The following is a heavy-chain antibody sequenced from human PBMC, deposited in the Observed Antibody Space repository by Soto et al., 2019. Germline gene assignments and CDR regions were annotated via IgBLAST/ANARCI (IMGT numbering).Heavy chain of an antibody. V-gene: IGHV1-8*01. CDR2: MNPNNGNA. D-gene: IGHD6-25*01. CDR1: GFTFITYD. Sequence: QVQLLQSGAEVKKPGASVKVSCKASGFTFITYDFSWVRQAAGQGLEWMGWMNPNNGNAGFAQKFPARINMTRNTSISTAYLELSSLRSDDSAVYFCARRKERSGPYYLDLWGQGTQVTVSS. CDR3: ARRKERSGPYYLDL. J-gene: IGHJ4*02.